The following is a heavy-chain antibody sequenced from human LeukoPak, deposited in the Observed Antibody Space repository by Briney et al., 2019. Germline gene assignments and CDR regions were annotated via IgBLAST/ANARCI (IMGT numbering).Heavy chain of an antibody. CDR1: GYTFTGYY. CDR2: INPNSGGT. J-gene: IGHJ4*02. V-gene: IGHV1-2*02. D-gene: IGHD2-21*01. CDR3: ARGAYCGGDCYDY. Sequence: ASVKVSCKASGYTFTGYYRHWVRQAPGQGLEWMGWINPNSGGTNYAQKFQGRVTMTRDTSISTAYMELSRLRSDDTAVYYCARGAYCGGDCYDYWGQGTLVTVSS.